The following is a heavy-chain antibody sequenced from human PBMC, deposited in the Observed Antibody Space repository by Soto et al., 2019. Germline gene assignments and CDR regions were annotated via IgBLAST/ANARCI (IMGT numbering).Heavy chain of an antibody. Sequence: QVQLVESGGGVVQPGKSLRLSCAASGFTFSTCGMHWVRQAPGKGLEWVAVIWYDGSNKYHGDSLKGRFTISRDNSKNTLYLQINNLRAEDTAVYYCGRDGALGDTAVVDSWGQGTLVTVSS. V-gene: IGHV3-33*01. CDR2: IWYDGSNK. CDR3: GRDGALGDTAVVDS. D-gene: IGHD5-18*01. CDR1: GFTFSTCG. J-gene: IGHJ4*02.